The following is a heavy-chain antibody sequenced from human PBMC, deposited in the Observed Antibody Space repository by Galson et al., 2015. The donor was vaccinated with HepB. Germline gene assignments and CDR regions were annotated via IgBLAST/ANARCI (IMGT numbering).Heavy chain of an antibody. Sequence: SLRLSCAAPGFTFSSYGMHWVRQAPGKGLEWVAVISYDGSNKYYADSVKGRFTISRDNSKNTLFLQMNSLRSEDRAVYYCAKGPSAYNGDFYWYFDLWGHGTLVTVSS. CDR1: GFTFSSYG. CDR2: ISYDGSNK. D-gene: IGHD4-17*01. V-gene: IGHV3-30*18. CDR3: AKGPSAYNGDFYWYFDL. J-gene: IGHJ2*01.